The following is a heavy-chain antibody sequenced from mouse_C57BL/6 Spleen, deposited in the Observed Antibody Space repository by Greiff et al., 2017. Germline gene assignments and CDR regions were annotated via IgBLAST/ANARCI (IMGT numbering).Heavy chain of an antibody. D-gene: IGHD2-3*01. J-gene: IGHJ1*03. V-gene: IGHV5-6*01. Sequence: EVPGVESGGGLVKPGGSLKLSCAASGFTFSSYGMSWVRQTPDKRLEWVATISSGGSYNYYPDSVKGRFTISRDNAKNTLYLQMSSLKSEDTAMYSCDREGGLLPNWYFDVWGKGTTVTVSS. CDR2: ISSGGSYN. CDR3: DREGGLLPNWYFDV. CDR1: GFTFSSYG.